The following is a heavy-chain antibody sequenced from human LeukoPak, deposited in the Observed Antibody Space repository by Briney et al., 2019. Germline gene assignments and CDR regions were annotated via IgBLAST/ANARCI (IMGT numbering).Heavy chain of an antibody. CDR1: GFTFSSYG. V-gene: IGHV3-30*18. Sequence: HPGGSLRLSCTTTGFTFSSYGMHWVRQAPGEALVGVAVISSDGSGNHSAESVKGRFTISRDNSKNTLYLQMNSLRAEDTAVYYCAKDLTGGNYYLDYWGQGTLVTVSS. CDR3: AKDLTGGNYYLDY. D-gene: IGHD1-26*01. CDR2: ISSDGSGN. J-gene: IGHJ4*02.